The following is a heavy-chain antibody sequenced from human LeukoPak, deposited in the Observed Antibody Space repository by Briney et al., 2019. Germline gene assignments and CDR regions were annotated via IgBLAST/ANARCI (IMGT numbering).Heavy chain of an antibody. CDR1: GGSIISYY. CDR2: IYSSGNT. D-gene: IGHD1-7*01. V-gene: IGHV4-59*01. Sequence: SETLSLTCTVSGGSIISYYWSWIRQPPGEGLEWIGYIYSSGNTNYDPSLKSRVTISVDTSKNQFSLNLSSVTAADTAVYYCARGAGTGSFDYWGRGTLVTVSS. CDR3: ARGAGTGSFDY. J-gene: IGHJ4*02.